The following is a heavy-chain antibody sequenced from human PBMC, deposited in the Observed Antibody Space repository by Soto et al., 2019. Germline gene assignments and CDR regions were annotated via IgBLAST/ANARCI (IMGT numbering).Heavy chain of an antibody. CDR2: ISISGSGT. V-gene: IGHV3-23*01. CDR1: GFTFSNYA. CDR3: ARDKTSSHYYYGMDV. J-gene: IGHJ6*02. Sequence: GGSLRLSCTTSGFTFSNYAMSWVRQAPGKGLEWVSGISISGSGTYFADSVKGRFTISRDNSKSALYLQLNSLRAEDTAVYYCARDKTSSHYYYGMDVWGQGTTVTVSS.